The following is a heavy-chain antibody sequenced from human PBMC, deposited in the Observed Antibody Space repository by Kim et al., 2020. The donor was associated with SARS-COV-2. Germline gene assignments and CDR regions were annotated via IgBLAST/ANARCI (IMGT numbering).Heavy chain of an antibody. CDR3: ARDQGIVAPGRPVGY. J-gene: IGHJ4*02. Sequence: ADSVKPRFTISRDNSKNTLYLKMNTLRDEDRAVYYCARDQGIVAPGRPVGYWGQGTLVTVSS. D-gene: IGHD6-13*01. V-gene: IGHV3-30*01.